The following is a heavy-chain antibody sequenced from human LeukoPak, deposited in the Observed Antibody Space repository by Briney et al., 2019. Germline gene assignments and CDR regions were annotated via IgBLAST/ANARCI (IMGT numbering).Heavy chain of an antibody. J-gene: IGHJ4*02. V-gene: IGHV5-51*01. CDR2: IYPGDSDT. D-gene: IGHD4-17*01. CDR1: GYSFTSYW. Sequence: GESLKISCEGSGYSFTSYWIGWVRQMPGKGLEWMGIIYPGDSDTRYSPSFQGQVTISADKSISTAYLQWSSLKASDTAMYYCARLRSSTGYGDYSTQLDYWGQGTLVTVSS. CDR3: ARLRSSTGYGDYSTQLDY.